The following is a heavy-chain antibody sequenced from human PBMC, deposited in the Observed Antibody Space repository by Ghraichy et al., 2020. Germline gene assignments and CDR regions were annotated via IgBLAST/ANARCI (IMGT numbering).Heavy chain of an antibody. V-gene: IGHV6-1*01. CDR1: GDSVSSNSAA. J-gene: IGHJ5*02. Sequence: SETLSLTCAISGDSVSSNSAAWNWIRQSPSRGLEWLGRTYYRSKWYNDYAVSVKSRITINPDTSKNQFSLQLNSVTPEDTAVYYCARDRSEDYYDSSGYLLWFDPWGQGTLVTVSS. CDR2: TYYRSKWYN. CDR3: ARDRSEDYYDSSGYLLWFDP. D-gene: IGHD3-22*01.